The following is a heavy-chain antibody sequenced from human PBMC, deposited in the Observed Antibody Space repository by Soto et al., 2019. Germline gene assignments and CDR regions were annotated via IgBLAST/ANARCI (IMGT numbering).Heavy chain of an antibody. J-gene: IGHJ6*03. CDR1: GGSFSGYY. CDR2: INHSGST. Sequence: QVQLRQWGAGLLKPSETLSRTCAVYGGSFSGYYWNWIRQPPGKGLEWIGEINHSGSTNYNPSLKSRVTISVDTSKNQFSLNLTSVTAADTAVYYCARGIVGGDYYYHYIDVWDKGTTVTVSS. V-gene: IGHV4-34*01. CDR3: ARGIVGGDYYYHYIDV. D-gene: IGHD2-21*01.